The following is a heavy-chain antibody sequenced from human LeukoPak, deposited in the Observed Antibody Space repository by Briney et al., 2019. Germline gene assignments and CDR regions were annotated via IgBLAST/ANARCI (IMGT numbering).Heavy chain of an antibody. V-gene: IGHV3-30*18. D-gene: IGHD6-13*01. CDR1: GFTFSSYG. Sequence: PGRSLRLSCAASGFTFSSYGMHWVRQAPGKGLEWVAVISYDGSNKYYADSVKGRFTISRDNSKNTLYLQMNSLRAEYTAVYYCAKESYSTSWQLDSWGQGTLVTVSS. CDR3: AKESYSTSWQLDS. CDR2: ISYDGSNK. J-gene: IGHJ4*02.